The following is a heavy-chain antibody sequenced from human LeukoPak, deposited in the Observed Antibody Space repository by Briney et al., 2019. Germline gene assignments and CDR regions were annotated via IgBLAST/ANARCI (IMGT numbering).Heavy chain of an antibody. J-gene: IGHJ4*02. CDR2: ISNDGEYK. CDR1: GFSFNDYV. Sequence: GGSLRLSCAASGFSFNDYVMHWVRQAPGKGVEWVAIISNDGEYKFYADSVKGRFTISRDNSKNTLYLQVISLRAEDTAVYYCARDYRHSGSYTYLFDYWGQGTLVTVSS. CDR3: ARDYRHSGSYTYLFDY. D-gene: IGHD1-26*01. V-gene: IGHV3-30*04.